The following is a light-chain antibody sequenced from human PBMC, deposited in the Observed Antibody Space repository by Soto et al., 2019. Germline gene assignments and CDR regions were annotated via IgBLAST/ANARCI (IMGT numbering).Light chain of an antibody. CDR1: QDINNY. CDR2: DTS. V-gene: IGKV1-33*01. J-gene: IGKJ3*01. Sequence: DIQMTQSPSSLSASVGDRVTITCQASQDINNYLNWYQQKPGTAPKLLIYDTSNLETGVPSRFSESGSGTDFIFTISSLQPEDIATYYCQQYDNLPLTFGPGTKVDIK. CDR3: QQYDNLPLT.